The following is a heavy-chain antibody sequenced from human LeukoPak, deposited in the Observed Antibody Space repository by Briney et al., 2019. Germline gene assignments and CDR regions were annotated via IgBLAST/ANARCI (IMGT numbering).Heavy chain of an antibody. Sequence: SSVKVSCKASGYTFTSYDINWVRQATGQGREGMGWMNPNSGNTGYAQKFQGRVTMTRNTSISTAYMELSSLRSEDTAVYYCARLQDGARGMYYYDSSGYQYYFDYWGQGTLVTVSS. J-gene: IGHJ4*02. D-gene: IGHD3-22*01. CDR1: GYTFTSYD. V-gene: IGHV1-8*01. CDR3: ARLQDGARGMYYYDSSGYQYYFDY. CDR2: MNPNSGNT.